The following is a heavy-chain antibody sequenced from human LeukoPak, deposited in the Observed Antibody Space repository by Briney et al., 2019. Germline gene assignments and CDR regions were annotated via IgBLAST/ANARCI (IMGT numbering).Heavy chain of an antibody. V-gene: IGHV4-34*01. J-gene: IGHJ5*02. D-gene: IGHD2-2*01. CDR2: INHSGST. CDR3: AAAYHLLSGGCFDP. CDR1: GGSFSGYY. Sequence: PSETLSLTCAVYGGSFSGYYWSWIRQPPGKGLEWIGEINHSGSTSYNPSLESRVTISVDTSKNQFSLKLSSVTAADTAVYYCAAAYHLLSGGCFDPGGQETLSPSPQ.